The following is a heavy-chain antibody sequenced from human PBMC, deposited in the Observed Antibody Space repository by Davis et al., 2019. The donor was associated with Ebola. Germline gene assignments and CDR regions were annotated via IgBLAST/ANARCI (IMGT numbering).Heavy chain of an antibody. CDR3: ARATRGAPMTPG. Sequence: GESLKISCVVSGFTFSTYWMTWVRQTPGKGLEWVANIKQDGSDTHYADSVKGRFTISRDNAKDSLYLQMSSLRVEDTAVYYCARATRGAPMTPGWGQGTKVIVSS. J-gene: IGHJ3*01. D-gene: IGHD3-10*01. CDR2: IKQDGSDT. V-gene: IGHV3-7*03. CDR1: GFTFSTYW.